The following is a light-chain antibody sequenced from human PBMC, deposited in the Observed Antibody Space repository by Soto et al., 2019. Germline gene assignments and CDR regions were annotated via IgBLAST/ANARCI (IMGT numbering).Light chain of an antibody. Sequence: EIVLTQSPATLSLSPGDRGTLSCSAIRSVGGYLAWYQQKPGQAPRLLIYDASNRATGIPARFSGSGSGTDFTLTISSLENEDVAVYYCQQRSNWTFTFGPGTKVDIK. V-gene: IGKV3-11*01. CDR1: RSVGGY. CDR2: DAS. CDR3: QQRSNWTFT. J-gene: IGKJ3*01.